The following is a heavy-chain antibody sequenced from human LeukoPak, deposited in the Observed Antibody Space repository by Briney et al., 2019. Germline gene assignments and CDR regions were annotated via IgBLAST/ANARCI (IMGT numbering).Heavy chain of an antibody. CDR3: ARDDSLDY. Sequence: QPGGSLRLSCAASGFTFSTYALHWVRQAPGKGLEWVTVISYAGSSKYYADSVKGRFTISRDNSKNTLYLQMNSLRAEDTAFYYCARDDSLDYWGQGTLDTVSS. CDR2: ISYAGSSK. V-gene: IGHV3-30-3*01. J-gene: IGHJ4*02. D-gene: IGHD2-15*01. CDR1: GFTFSTYA.